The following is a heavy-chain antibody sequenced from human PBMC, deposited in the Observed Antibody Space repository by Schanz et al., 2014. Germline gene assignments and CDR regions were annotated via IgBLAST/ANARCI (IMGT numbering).Heavy chain of an antibody. V-gene: IGHV3-23*01. CDR3: AKDGPGGSGSYSADGGMDV. CDR1: GFNFSDYA. CDR2: ISGGGGTT. J-gene: IGHJ6*02. Sequence: EVHLLESGGGLVPPGGSLRLSCAASGFNFSDYAMCWVRQAPGKGLEWVSAISGGGGTTYYTDSVKGRFTISRDNAKNSLYLQMNGLRAEDTAVYYCAKDGPGGSGSYSADGGMDVWGQGTTVTVSS. D-gene: IGHD3-10*01.